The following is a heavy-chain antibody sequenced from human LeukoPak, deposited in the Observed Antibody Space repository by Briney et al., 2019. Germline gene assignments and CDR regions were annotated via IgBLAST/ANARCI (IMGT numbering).Heavy chain of an antibody. V-gene: IGHV3-21*01. CDR2: ISSSSSYI. CDR1: GFTFSGYS. Sequence: PGGFRRLSCAASGFTFSGYSMNWFRKAPGKGLEWVSSISSSSSYIYYADSVKGRFTISRDNAKNSLYLQMNSLRAEDTAVYYCARAPAVTPALFDYWGQGTLVTVSS. D-gene: IGHD4-17*01. J-gene: IGHJ4*02. CDR3: ARAPAVTPALFDY.